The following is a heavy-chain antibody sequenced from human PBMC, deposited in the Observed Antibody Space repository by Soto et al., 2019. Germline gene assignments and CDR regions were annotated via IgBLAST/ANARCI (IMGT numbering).Heavy chain of an antibody. D-gene: IGHD3-3*01. CDR3: AHRVLRTVFGLVTTTAIYFDF. V-gene: IGHV2-5*02. CDR1: GFSLTTSGVG. CDR2: IYWDDDK. J-gene: IGHJ4*02. Sequence: QLTLKESGPTVVKPTETLTLTCTFSGFSLTTSGVGVGWVRQSPGKAPEWRALIYWDDDKRDTPSPKSRLTITNESSKTQVVLTMANVDPADPATYYCAHRVLRTVFGLVTTTAIYFDFWGQGTPVVVS.